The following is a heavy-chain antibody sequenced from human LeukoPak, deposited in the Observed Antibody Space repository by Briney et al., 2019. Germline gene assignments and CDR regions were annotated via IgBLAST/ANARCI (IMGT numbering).Heavy chain of an antibody. J-gene: IGHJ5*02. D-gene: IGHD1-26*01. CDR2: SYTSGST. CDR3: ARGRGGTYYWYDP. V-gene: IGHV4-61*02. CDR1: GGSINSDSYQ. Sequence: PSQTLSLTCTVSGGSINSDSYQWSWIRQPAGKGMEWIGRSYTSGSTNYNPSPKNQATISVDTSKNQFSLKLTSVTAADTAVYYCARGRGGTYYWYDPWGQGTLVTVSS.